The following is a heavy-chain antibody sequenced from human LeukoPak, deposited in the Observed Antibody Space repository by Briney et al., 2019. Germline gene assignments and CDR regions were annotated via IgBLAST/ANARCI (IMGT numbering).Heavy chain of an antibody. V-gene: IGHV3-21*01. CDR3: ARGHFGVVLDY. Sequence: NPGGSLRLSCEGSGFTFSSYSMIWVRQAPGRGLEWVSSIRGDSTETRHADSLMGRFTISRDNAKKSLYLQMNSLRAEDTAVYYCARGHFGVVLDYWGQGTLVTVSS. CDR2: IRGDSTET. D-gene: IGHD3-3*01. J-gene: IGHJ4*02. CDR1: GFTFSSYS.